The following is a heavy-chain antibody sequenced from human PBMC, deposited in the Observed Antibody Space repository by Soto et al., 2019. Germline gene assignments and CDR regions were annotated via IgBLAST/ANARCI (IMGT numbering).Heavy chain of an antibody. CDR3: ARLIRENDSSGYYDY. CDR2: IIPIFGTA. J-gene: IGHJ4*02. Sequence: VKVSCKASGGTFSSYAISWVRQAPGQGLEWMGGIIPIFGTANYAQKFQGRVTITADESTSTAYMELSSLRSEDTAVYYCARLIRENDSSGYYDYWGQGTLVTVSS. D-gene: IGHD3-22*01. V-gene: IGHV1-69*13. CDR1: GGTFSSYA.